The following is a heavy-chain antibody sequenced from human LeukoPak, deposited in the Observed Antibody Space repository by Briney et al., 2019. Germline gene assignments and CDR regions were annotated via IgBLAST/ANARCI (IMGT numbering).Heavy chain of an antibody. D-gene: IGHD3-3*01. CDR1: GFTFSSYP. CDR3: AKDYDFWSGYPFDY. J-gene: IGHJ4*02. Sequence: GGSLRLSCTASGFTFSSYPMSWVRQAPGKGLEWVSAISGSGGSTYYADSVKGRFTISRDNSKNTLYLQMNSLRAEDTAVYYCAKDYDFWSGYPFDYWGQGTLVTVSS. CDR2: ISGSGGST. V-gene: IGHV3-23*01.